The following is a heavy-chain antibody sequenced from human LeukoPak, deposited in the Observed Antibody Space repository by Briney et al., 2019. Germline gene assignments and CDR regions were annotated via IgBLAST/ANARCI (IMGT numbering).Heavy chain of an antibody. CDR1: GFTFSSYA. CDR2: IRGSGSST. V-gene: IGHV3-23*01. Sequence: GGSLRLSCAASGFTFSSYALNWVRQAPGKGLEWVSGIRGSGSSTYYADSVKGRFTISRDISKNTLYLQMNSLRAEDTAIYYCARGGITTRRFDPWGQGTLVTVSS. CDR3: ARGGITTRRFDP. D-gene: IGHD6-6*01. J-gene: IGHJ5*02.